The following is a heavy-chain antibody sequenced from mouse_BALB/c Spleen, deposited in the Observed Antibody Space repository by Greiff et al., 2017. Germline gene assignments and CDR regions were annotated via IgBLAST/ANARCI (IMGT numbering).Heavy chain of an antibody. CDR1: GYTFTSYW. CDR2: INPSTGYT. Sequence: QVQLKESGAELAKPGASVKMSCKASGYTFTSYWMHWVKQRPGQGLEWIGYINPSTGYTEYNQKFKDKATLTADKSSSTAYMQLSSLTSEDSAVYYCARNRYYFDYWGQGTTLTVSS. CDR3: ARNRYYFDY. V-gene: IGHV1-7*01. D-gene: IGHD2-14*01. J-gene: IGHJ2*01.